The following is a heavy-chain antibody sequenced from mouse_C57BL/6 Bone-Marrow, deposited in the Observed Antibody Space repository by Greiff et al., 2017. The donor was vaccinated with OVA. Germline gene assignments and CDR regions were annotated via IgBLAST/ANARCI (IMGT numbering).Heavy chain of an antibody. D-gene: IGHD2-4*01. CDR3: ARERLDYAWFAY. J-gene: IGHJ3*01. CDR2: IDPSDSYP. Sequence: VQLQQPGAELVMPGASVKLSCKASGYTFTSYWMHWVKQRPGQGLEWIGEIDPSDSYPNYNQKFKGKSKLTVDKSSSTAYMQLSSLTSEDSAFYYCARERLDYAWFAYWGQGTLVTVSA. V-gene: IGHV1-69*01. CDR1: GYTFTSYW.